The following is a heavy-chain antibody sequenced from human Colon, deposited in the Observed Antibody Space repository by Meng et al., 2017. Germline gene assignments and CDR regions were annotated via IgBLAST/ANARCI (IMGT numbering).Heavy chain of an antibody. Sequence: EVRLVESGGGFVQAGGSLGLSCAASGFTFSSYWMHWVRQAPGKGLVWVSRINSDGSSTSYADSVKGRFTISRENSKNTLFLQMDSLRTEDTAVYYCVRGNIDWYLDYWGQGTLVTVSS. J-gene: IGHJ4*02. V-gene: IGHV3-74*01. D-gene: IGHD3-9*01. CDR3: VRGNIDWYLDY. CDR1: GFTFSSYW. CDR2: INSDGSST.